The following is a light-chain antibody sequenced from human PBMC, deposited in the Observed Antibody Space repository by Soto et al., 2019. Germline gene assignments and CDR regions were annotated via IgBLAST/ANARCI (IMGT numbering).Light chain of an antibody. V-gene: IGKV1-8*01. CDR3: QQYYSYPFT. CDR2: AAS. J-gene: IGKJ2*01. CDR1: QGISSY. Sequence: AIRMTQYPSSFSASTGDRVTITCRASQGISSYLAWYQQNPGKAPKLLIYAASTLQSGVPSRFSGSGSGTDCTLTISCLQSEDFATYYCQQYYSYPFTCGQGTKLEIK.